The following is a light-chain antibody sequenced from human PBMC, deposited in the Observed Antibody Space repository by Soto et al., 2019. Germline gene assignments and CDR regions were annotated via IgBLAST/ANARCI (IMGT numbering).Light chain of an antibody. CDR2: GNS. Sequence: VLTQPPSVSGAPGQRVTLSCTGSSSNIGAGYDVHWYQQLPGTAPKLLIYGNSNRPSGVPDRFSGSKSGTSSSLAITGLQAEDEADYYCQSYDSSLSGYVFGTGTKLTVL. V-gene: IGLV1-40*01. CDR3: QSYDSSLSGYV. J-gene: IGLJ1*01. CDR1: SSNIGAGYD.